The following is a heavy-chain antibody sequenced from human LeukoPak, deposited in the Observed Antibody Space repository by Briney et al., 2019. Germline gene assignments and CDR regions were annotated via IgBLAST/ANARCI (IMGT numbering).Heavy chain of an antibody. V-gene: IGHV3-30*04. Sequence: QPGGSLRLSCAASGFTFSSYVMHWVRQAPGKGLEWVAIISYDGSNEYYADSVKGRFTISRDNSKNTLYLQMKSLRAEDTAVYYCAKGGGYEAQYYYYYLDVWGKGTTVTISS. CDR3: AKGGGYEAQYYYYYLDV. J-gene: IGHJ6*03. CDR2: ISYDGSNE. CDR1: GFTFSSYV. D-gene: IGHD5-12*01.